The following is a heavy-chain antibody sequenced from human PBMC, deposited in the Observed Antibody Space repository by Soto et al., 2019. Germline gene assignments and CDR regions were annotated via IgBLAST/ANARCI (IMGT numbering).Heavy chain of an antibody. CDR2: IDPRDSYV. CDR3: ARRFCSTTTCDSWFDP. Sequence: GESLKISCPGFGYTFTTFWISWVRQMPGKGLEWMGRIDPRDSYVNYSPSFQGHVTISLDKSISTAYLQWGSLKASDTAMYYCARRFCSTTTCDSWFDPWGQGTLVTVSS. J-gene: IGHJ5*02. D-gene: IGHD2-2*01. CDR1: GYTFTTFW. V-gene: IGHV5-10-1*01.